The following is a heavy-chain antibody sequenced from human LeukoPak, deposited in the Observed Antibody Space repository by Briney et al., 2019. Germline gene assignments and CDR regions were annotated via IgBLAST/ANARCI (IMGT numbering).Heavy chain of an antibody. D-gene: IGHD3-10*01. Sequence: GESLKISCKGSGYSFTSYWIGWVRQMPGKGLEWMGIIYPGDSDTRYSPSFQGQVTISADKSISTAYLQWSSLKASDTAMYYCARCLVRRVYPEPYYFDYWGQGTLVTVSS. CDR1: GYSFTSYW. V-gene: IGHV5-51*01. CDR3: ARCLVRRVYPEPYYFDY. CDR2: IYPGDSDT. J-gene: IGHJ4*02.